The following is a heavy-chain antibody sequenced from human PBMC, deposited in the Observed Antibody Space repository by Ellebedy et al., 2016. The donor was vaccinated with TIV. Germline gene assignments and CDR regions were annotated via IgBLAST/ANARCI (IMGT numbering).Heavy chain of an antibody. CDR1: GFSLITDTVG. CDR3: AHYDAGVIAAFDI. J-gene: IGHJ3*02. CDR2: IYWNDGK. D-gene: IGHD2-8*01. V-gene: IGHV2-5*01. Sequence: SGPTLVKPTQTLTLTCTFSGFSLITDTVGVGWIRQPPGKALEWLALIYWNDGKRYSPALKSRLTITKDTSKNQVVLTLTDMDAVDSGTYYCAHYDAGVIAAFDIWGQGTKVTVSS.